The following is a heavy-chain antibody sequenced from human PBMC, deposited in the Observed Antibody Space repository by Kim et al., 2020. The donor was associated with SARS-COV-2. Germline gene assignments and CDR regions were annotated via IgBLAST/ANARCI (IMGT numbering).Heavy chain of an antibody. V-gene: IGHV1-24*01. Sequence: GFEFEDEETIYAQKFQGRVTMTEDTSTDTAYMELSSLRSEDTAVYYCAIQIAYSHITIFGVVTPGAFDIWGQGTMVTVSS. J-gene: IGHJ3*02. CDR3: AIQIAYSHITIFGVVTPGAFDI. CDR2: FEFEDEET. D-gene: IGHD3-3*01.